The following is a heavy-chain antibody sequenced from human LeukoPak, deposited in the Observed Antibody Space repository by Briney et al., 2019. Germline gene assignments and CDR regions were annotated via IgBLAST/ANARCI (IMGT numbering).Heavy chain of an antibody. J-gene: IGHJ4*02. D-gene: IGHD3-22*01. CDR3: ARGSTLYDSSGT. CDR1: GGTFSSYA. CDR2: IIPIFGTA. Sequence: SVKVSCKASGGTFSSYAISWARQAPGQGLEWMGGIIPIFGTANYAQKFQGRVTITTDESTSTAYMELSSLRSEDTAVYYCARGSTLYDSSGTWGQGTLVTVSS. V-gene: IGHV1-69*05.